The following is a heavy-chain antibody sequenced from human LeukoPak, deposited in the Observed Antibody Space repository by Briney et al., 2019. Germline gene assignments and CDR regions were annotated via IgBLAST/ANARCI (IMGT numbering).Heavy chain of an antibody. CDR2: ISGSGGSI. Sequence: PAGTLRFSCAASGFTFSSYAMSWVRQAPGKGLEGVSAISGSGGSIYYADSVKGRFTISRDNSKNTLYLQMNSLRAEDTAVYYCAKGDIVVVPAAIGFYWGEGTLVTVSS. J-gene: IGHJ4*02. D-gene: IGHD2-2*01. V-gene: IGHV3-23*01. CDR3: AKGDIVVVPAAIGFY. CDR1: GFTFSSYA.